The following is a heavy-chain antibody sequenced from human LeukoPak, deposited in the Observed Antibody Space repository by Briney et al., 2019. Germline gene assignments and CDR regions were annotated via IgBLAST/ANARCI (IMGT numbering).Heavy chain of an antibody. J-gene: IGHJ4*02. Sequence: PGGSLRLSCAASGFTFSTYWMSWVRQAPGKGLEWVANIKQDGSEKYSVDSVKGRFIISRDNAKNSLYLQMNSLRAEDTAVYYCAKSWAAAGHFDYWGQGTLVTVSS. CDR3: AKSWAAAGHFDY. CDR1: GFTFSTYW. V-gene: IGHV3-7*01. D-gene: IGHD6-13*01. CDR2: IKQDGSEK.